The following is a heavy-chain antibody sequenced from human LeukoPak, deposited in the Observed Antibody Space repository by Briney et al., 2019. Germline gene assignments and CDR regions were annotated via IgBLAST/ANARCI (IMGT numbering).Heavy chain of an antibody. Sequence: SETLSLTCTVSGVSINSGGFYWSWIRQNPGKGLEWIGYIYYSGSTFYNPSLKSRVAISLDNSKNQFSLNLSSVTAADTAVYYCARGGSFLGNYVYWGQGTLVTVSS. V-gene: IGHV4-31*03. D-gene: IGHD3-16*01. J-gene: IGHJ4*02. CDR3: ARGGSFLGNYVY. CDR2: IYYSGST. CDR1: GVSINSGGFY.